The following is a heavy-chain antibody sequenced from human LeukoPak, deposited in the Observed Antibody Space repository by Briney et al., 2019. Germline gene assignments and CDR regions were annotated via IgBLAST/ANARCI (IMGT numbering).Heavy chain of an antibody. J-gene: IGHJ4*02. D-gene: IGHD3-10*01. CDR3: ARTLRVWFGELPTPNFDY. Sequence: GGSLRLSCAASGFTFSSYEMNWVRQAPGKGLEWVSYISSSGSTIYYADSVKGRFTISRDNAKSSLYLQMNSLRAEDTAVYYCARTLRVWFGELPTPNFDYWGQGTLVTVSS. CDR2: ISSSGSTI. V-gene: IGHV3-48*03. CDR1: GFTFSSYE.